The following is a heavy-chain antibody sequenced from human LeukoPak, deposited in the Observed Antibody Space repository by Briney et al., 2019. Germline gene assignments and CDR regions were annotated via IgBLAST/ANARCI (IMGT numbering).Heavy chain of an antibody. V-gene: IGHV4-59*08. CDR1: GVPISSFY. J-gene: IGHJ4*02. Sequence: PPETLSLTCAVSGVPISSFYWSWIRQPPGKGLEWIGCVFHTGDTNSNPSLKSRVTVSLDTFKSQVSLSLTSVTAADTAVYYCARHPFATPFDHWGRGTLVTVSS. CDR3: ARHPFATPFDH. CDR2: VFHTGDT.